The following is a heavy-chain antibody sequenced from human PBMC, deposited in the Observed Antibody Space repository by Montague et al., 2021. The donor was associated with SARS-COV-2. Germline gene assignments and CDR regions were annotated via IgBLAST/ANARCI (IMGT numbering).Heavy chain of an antibody. Sequence: SLRLSCAASGFTFSSYEMNWVRQAPGKGLEWVSYISSSGSTIYYADSXXGRFTISRDNAKNSLYLQMNSLRAEDTAVYYCARGLSIAVAGTLFPDYYYYMDVWGKGTTVTVSS. CDR1: GFTFSSYE. CDR3: ARGLSIAVAGTLFPDYYYYMDV. CDR2: ISSSGSTI. V-gene: IGHV3-48*03. J-gene: IGHJ6*03. D-gene: IGHD6-19*01.